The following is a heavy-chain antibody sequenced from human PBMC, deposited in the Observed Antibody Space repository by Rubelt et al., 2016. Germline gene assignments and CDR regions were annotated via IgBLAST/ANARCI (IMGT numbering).Heavy chain of an antibody. V-gene: IGHV4-39*01. CDR2: VFYSGSP. CDR1: GGSISSSTYY. D-gene: IGHD3-16*01. CDR3: ARQGQGYPFMDV. J-gene: IGHJ6*02. Sequence: QVQLRQWGAGLLKPSGTLSLTCAVSGGSISSSTYYWGWIRQPPGKGLEWVGNVFYSGSPYYNPSLKSRVTISVDTSKDQFSLKLSSVTAADTAVYWCARQGQGYPFMDVWGQGTTVTVSS.